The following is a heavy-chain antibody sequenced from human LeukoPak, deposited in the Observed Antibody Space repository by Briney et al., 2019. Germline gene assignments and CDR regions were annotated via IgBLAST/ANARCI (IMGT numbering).Heavy chain of an antibody. J-gene: IGHJ4*02. CDR1: GGSFSGYY. V-gene: IGHV4-34*01. D-gene: IGHD6-6*01. CDR2: INHSGST. Sequence: SETLSLTCAVYGGSFSGYYWSWIRQPPGKGLEWIGEINHSGSTNYNPSLKSRVAISVDTSKNQFSLKLSSVTAADTAVYYCARGRAARPGSRFDYWGQGTLVTVSS. CDR3: ARGRAARPGSRFDY.